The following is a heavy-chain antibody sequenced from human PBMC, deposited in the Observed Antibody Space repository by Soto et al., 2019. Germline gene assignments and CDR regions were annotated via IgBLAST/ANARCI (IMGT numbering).Heavy chain of an antibody. CDR3: ARGIAARPGYYYYGMDV. Sequence: GGSLRLSCAASGFTFSSYGMHWVRQAPGKGLEWVAVIWYDGSNKYYADSVKGRFTISRDNSKNTLYLQMNSLRAEDTAVYYCARGIAARPGYYYYGMDVWGQGT. J-gene: IGHJ6*02. D-gene: IGHD6-6*01. CDR2: IWYDGSNK. CDR1: GFTFSSYG. V-gene: IGHV3-33*01.